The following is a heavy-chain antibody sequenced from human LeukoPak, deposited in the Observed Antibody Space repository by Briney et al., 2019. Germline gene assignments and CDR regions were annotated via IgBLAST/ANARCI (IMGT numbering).Heavy chain of an antibody. J-gene: IGHJ4*02. D-gene: IGHD3-16*01. Sequence: GGSLRLSCAASGFTFGSFKMTWVRQAPGKGLEWVASISPSSTYIYYGDSLKGRVTVSRDNAKSLLFLHMSSLRPDDTAVYYCARDFTGGEYFDSWGQGALVSVSS. CDR3: ARDFTGGEYFDS. V-gene: IGHV3-21*06. CDR2: ISPSSTYI. CDR1: GFTFGSFK.